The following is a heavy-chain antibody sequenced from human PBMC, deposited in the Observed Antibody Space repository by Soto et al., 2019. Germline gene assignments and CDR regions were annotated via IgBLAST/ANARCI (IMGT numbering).Heavy chain of an antibody. CDR3: ARHPGEEFSNGICYKDYFDY. Sequence: QVQLQESGPGLVKPSETLSLACTVSGGSISSRNYYWGWIRQPPGKGLEWIGSISDSGSTNYNPALRGRVTISVAPSKNQFSLRLTSVTAADTAVFYCARHPGEEFSNGICYKDYFDYWGQGILVSVSS. V-gene: IGHV4-39*01. D-gene: IGHD2-8*01. J-gene: IGHJ4*02. CDR1: GGSISSRNYY. CDR2: ISDSGST.